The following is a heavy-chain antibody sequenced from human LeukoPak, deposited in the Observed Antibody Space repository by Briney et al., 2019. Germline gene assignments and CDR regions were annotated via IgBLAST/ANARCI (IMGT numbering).Heavy chain of an antibody. V-gene: IGHV4-59*01. Sequence: PSETLSLTCTVSGGSISSYYWSWIRQPPGKGLEWIGYIYYSGSTNYNPSLKSRVTISVDTSKNQFSLKLSSVTAADTAVYYCARVSPRNYYYDSSGYYPGGPFDYWGQGTLVTVSS. CDR2: IYYSGST. D-gene: IGHD3-22*01. CDR3: ARVSPRNYYYDSSGYYPGGPFDY. J-gene: IGHJ4*02. CDR1: GGSISSYY.